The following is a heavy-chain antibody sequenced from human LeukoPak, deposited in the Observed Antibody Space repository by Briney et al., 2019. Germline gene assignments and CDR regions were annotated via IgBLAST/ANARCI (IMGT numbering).Heavy chain of an antibody. CDR1: GGSISSSSYY. V-gene: IGHV4-39*01. Sequence: SETLSLTCTVSGGSISSSSYYWGWIRQPPGMGLEWIGSIYYSGSTYYNPSLKSRVTISVDTSKNQFSLKLSSVTAADTAVYYCARHQLLGDYSDYWGQGTLVTVSS. CDR3: ARHQLLGDYSDY. CDR2: IYYSGST. J-gene: IGHJ4*02. D-gene: IGHD1-7*01.